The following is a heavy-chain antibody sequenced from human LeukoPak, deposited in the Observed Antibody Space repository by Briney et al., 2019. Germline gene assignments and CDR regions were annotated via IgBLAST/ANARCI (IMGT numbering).Heavy chain of an antibody. CDR1: GGSISSSNW. J-gene: IGHJ4*02. D-gene: IGHD2-2*01. CDR2: IYHSGST. V-gene: IGHV4-4*02. Sequence: PSETLSLTCAVSGGSISSSNWWSWVRQPPGKGLEWIGQIYHSGSTNYSPSLKSRVAISVDKSKNQFSLNLNSVTAADTAVYYCARAGQGYCTSASCYLSLDYWGQGTLVTVSS. CDR3: ARAGQGYCTSASCYLSLDY.